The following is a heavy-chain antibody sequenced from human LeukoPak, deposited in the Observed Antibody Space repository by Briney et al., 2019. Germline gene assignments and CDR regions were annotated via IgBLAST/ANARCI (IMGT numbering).Heavy chain of an antibody. CDR1: GGTFSSYA. J-gene: IGHJ6*02. Sequence: SVKVSCKASGGTFSSYAISWVRQAPGQGLEWMGMIIPIFGIANYAQKFQGRVTITADKSTSTAYMELSSLRSEDTDVYYCARDPPIRDITGTPNVYYGMDVWGQGTTVTVSS. V-gene: IGHV1-69*04. D-gene: IGHD1-7*01. CDR2: IIPIFGIA. CDR3: ARDPPIRDITGTPNVYYGMDV.